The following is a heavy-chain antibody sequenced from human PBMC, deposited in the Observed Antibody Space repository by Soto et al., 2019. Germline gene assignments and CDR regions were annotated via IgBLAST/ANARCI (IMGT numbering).Heavy chain of an antibody. Sequence: SVKVSCKASGGTFSSYAISWVRQAPGQGLEWMGGIIPIFGTANYAQKFQGRVTITADESTSTAYMELSSLRSEDTAVYYCARVAAAGLNWFDPWGQGTLVTVSS. J-gene: IGHJ5*02. CDR2: IIPIFGTA. V-gene: IGHV1-69*13. D-gene: IGHD6-13*01. CDR1: GGTFSSYA. CDR3: ARVAAAGLNWFDP.